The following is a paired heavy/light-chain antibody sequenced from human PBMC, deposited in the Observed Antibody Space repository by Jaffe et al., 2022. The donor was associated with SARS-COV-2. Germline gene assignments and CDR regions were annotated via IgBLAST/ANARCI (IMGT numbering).Heavy chain of an antibody. Sequence: QVRLVESGGGLVKPGGSLRLSCAASGFTFSDYYMSWIRQAPGKGLEWVSYISSSGRDIYYADSVEGRFTISRDNAKNSLYLQMNSLRAEDTAVYYCARDQQLSEGFSYYNGMDVWGQGTTVTVSS. V-gene: IGHV3-11*01. CDR3: ARDQQLSEGFSYYNGMDV. CDR2: ISSSGRDI. J-gene: IGHJ6*02. CDR1: GFTFSDYY.
Light chain of an antibody. J-gene: IGKJ3*01. CDR1: QRLLHNNGYNY. V-gene: IGKV2-28*01. CDR2: LGS. CDR3: MQALQTPFT. Sequence: DIVMTQSPLSLPVTPGEPASISCRSSQRLLHNNGYNYLDWYLQKPGQSPQLLIYLGSNRASGVPDRFSGSGSGTDFTLKISRVEAEDVGVYYCMQALQTPFTFGPGTKVDIK.